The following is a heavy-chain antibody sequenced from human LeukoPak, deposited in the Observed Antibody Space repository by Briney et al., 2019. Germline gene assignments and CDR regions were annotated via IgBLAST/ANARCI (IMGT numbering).Heavy chain of an antibody. J-gene: IGHJ4*02. Sequence: GGSLRLSCAASAFSLNAYNMNWVRQAPGKGLEWVSSISYTGTYIYYADTVKGRFTISRDNAQNSLYLQMNSLRAEDTAIYYCVRDGSGYDFFDYWGQGILVTVSS. CDR3: VRDGSGYDFFDY. CDR1: AFSLNAYN. D-gene: IGHD5-12*01. V-gene: IGHV3-21*04. CDR2: ISYTGTYI.